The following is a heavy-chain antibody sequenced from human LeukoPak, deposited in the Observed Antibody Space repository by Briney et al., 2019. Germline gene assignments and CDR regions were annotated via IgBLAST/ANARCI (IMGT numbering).Heavy chain of an antibody. CDR2: IYYSGST. CDR1: GGSISNGDHY. CDR3: ARTVSGSSSLKFDP. D-gene: IGHD6-6*01. J-gene: IGHJ5*02. V-gene: IGHV4-31*02. Sequence: SETLSLTCTVSGGSISNGDHYWSWIRQHPGKGLEWIGHIYYSGSTYYNPSLKSRGIISVETSKNQFSLKLSSVTAADTAMYYCARTVSGSSSLKFDPWGQGTLVTVSS.